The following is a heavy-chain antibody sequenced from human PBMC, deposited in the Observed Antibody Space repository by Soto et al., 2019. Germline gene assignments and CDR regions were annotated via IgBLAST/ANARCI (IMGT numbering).Heavy chain of an antibody. CDR1: GFTFRSYD. V-gene: IGHV3-13*01. J-gene: IGHJ3*02. CDR3: ARGFPGYGDPNAFDI. CDR2: IGTAGDT. Sequence: GGPLRLSCAASGFTFRSYDMHWVRQAPGKGLEWVSAIGTAGDTYYPGSVKGRFTISRENAKNSLYLQMNSLRAGDTAVYYCARGFPGYGDPNAFDIWGQGTMVTVSS. D-gene: IGHD4-17*01.